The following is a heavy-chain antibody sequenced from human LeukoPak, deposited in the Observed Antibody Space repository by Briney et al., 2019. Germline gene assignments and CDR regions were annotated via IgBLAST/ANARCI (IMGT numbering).Heavy chain of an antibody. CDR3: ARRMDTTRGYYYFYMDV. D-gene: IGHD5-18*01. Sequence: PSETLSLTCSVSGGSISSIGYFWDWFRQSPGKGLEWIGTIYDSGTKYYNPSLKSRVTISVDTSKNHLSLRLSSVTAADTAVYYCARRMDTTRGYYYFYMDVWGKGTTVTVSS. J-gene: IGHJ6*03. CDR2: IYDSGTK. V-gene: IGHV4-39*02. CDR1: GGSISSIGYF.